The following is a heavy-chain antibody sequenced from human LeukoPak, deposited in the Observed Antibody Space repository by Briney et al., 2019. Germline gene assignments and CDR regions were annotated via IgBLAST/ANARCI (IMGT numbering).Heavy chain of an antibody. CDR3: ARDLSGGEDDY. Sequence: ASVKVSCKASGYTFTGYYMHWVRQAPGQGLEWMGWINPNSGGINYAQKFQGRVTMTRDTSISTAYMELSRLRSDDTAVYYCARDLSGGEDDYWGQGTLVTVSS. J-gene: IGHJ4*02. D-gene: IGHD3-16*01. CDR2: INPNSGGI. CDR1: GYTFTGYY. V-gene: IGHV1-2*02.